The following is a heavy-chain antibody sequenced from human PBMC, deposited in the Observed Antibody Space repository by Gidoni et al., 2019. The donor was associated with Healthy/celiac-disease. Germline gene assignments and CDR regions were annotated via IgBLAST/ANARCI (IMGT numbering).Heavy chain of an antibody. V-gene: IGHV4-38-2*01. CDR3: ARSIAVAGGEGFDP. D-gene: IGHD6-19*01. Sequence: QVQLQESGPGLVKPSETLSLTCAVSGYSISCGYYWGWIRQPPGKGLEWIGSIYHSGSTYYNPSLKSRVTISVDTSKNQFSLKLSSVTAADTAVYYCARSIAVAGGEGFDPWGQGTLVTVSS. CDR2: IYHSGST. J-gene: IGHJ5*02. CDR1: GYSISCGYY.